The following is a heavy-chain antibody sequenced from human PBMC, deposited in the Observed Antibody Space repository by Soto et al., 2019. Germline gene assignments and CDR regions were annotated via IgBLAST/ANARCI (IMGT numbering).Heavy chain of an antibody. Sequence: QVQLVQSGAEVKKPGSSVKVSCKASGGPFSSYAISWVRQAPGQGLEWMGGIITIFGTANYAQKFQGRVTIIADESTSTAYMELSSLRSEDTAVYYCAREYYYGSGSFRGDFDYWGQGTLVTVSS. D-gene: IGHD3-10*01. V-gene: IGHV1-69*01. J-gene: IGHJ4*02. CDR3: AREYYYGSGSFRGDFDY. CDR1: GGPFSSYA. CDR2: IITIFGTA.